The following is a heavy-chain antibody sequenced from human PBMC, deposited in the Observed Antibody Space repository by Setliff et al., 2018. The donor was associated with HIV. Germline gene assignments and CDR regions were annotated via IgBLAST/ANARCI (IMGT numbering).Heavy chain of an antibody. CDR2: INPKSGAT. CDR3: ARAYSANYRGGGHFDY. Sequence: ASVKVSCKTSGYTFTDYFIHWVRQAPGQGLEWMGWINPKSGATNFAQKFQVRVTMTRDTSIITAYMEVNRLRSDDTAIYYCARAYSANYRGGGHFDYWGQGTLVTVSS. CDR1: GYTFTDYF. J-gene: IGHJ4*02. D-gene: IGHD1-7*01. V-gene: IGHV1-2*02.